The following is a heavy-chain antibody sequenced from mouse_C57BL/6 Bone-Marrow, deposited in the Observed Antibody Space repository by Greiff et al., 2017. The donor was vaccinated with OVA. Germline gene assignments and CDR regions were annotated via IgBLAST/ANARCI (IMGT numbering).Heavy chain of an antibody. Sequence: QVQLKESGAELARPGASVKLSCKASGYTFTSYGISWVKQRTGQGLEWIGEIYPRSGNTYYNEKFKGKATLTADKSSSTAYMELRSLTSEDSAVYFCARSGKLGRDYWGQGTTLTVSS. CDR1: GYTFTSYG. CDR2: IYPRSGNT. D-gene: IGHD4-1*01. CDR3: ARSGKLGRDY. J-gene: IGHJ2*01. V-gene: IGHV1-81*01.